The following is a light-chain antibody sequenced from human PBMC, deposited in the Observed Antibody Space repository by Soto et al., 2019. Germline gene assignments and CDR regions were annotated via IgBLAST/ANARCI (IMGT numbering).Light chain of an antibody. Sequence: EIVLTQCPATLSLSPGESVTLSCRASQSVSSYLAWYQQKPGQAPRLLIFDASNRATDIPARFSGSGSGTAFHYTIRSLESQDFGVYCCLQRGKWPRTFGQGTKLAIK. V-gene: IGKV3-11*01. CDR2: DAS. CDR1: QSVSSY. J-gene: IGKJ2*01. CDR3: LQRGKWPRT.